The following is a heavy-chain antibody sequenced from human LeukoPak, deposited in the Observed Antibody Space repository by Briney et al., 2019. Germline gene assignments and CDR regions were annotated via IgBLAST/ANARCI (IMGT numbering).Heavy chain of an antibody. Sequence: GGALRLSCAASGFTFSSYGMHWVRQAPGKGLEWVAVISYDGSNKYYADSVKGRFTISRDNSKNTLYLQMNSLRAEDTAVYYCAKNAGYSSSWDVSNWGQGTLVTVSS. J-gene: IGHJ4*02. D-gene: IGHD6-13*01. CDR1: GFTFSSYG. CDR3: AKNAGYSSSWDVSN. V-gene: IGHV3-30*18. CDR2: ISYDGSNK.